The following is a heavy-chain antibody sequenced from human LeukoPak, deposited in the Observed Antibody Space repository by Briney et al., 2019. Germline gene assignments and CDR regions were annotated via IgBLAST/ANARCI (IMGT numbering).Heavy chain of an antibody. CDR2: ISSSGTI. CDR3: AELGITMIGGV. CDR1: GFTLSSYA. J-gene: IGHJ6*04. Sequence: GGSLRLSCAASGFTLSSYAMNWVRQAPGKGLEWVSYISSSGTIYYADSVKGRFTISRDNAKNSLYLQMNSLRAEDTAVYYCAELGITMIGGVWGKGTTVTISS. D-gene: IGHD3-10*02. V-gene: IGHV3-48*03.